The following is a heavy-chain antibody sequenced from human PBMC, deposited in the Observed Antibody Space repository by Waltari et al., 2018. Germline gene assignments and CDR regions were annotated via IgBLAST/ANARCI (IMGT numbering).Heavy chain of an antibody. Sequence: EVQLVESGGGLVQPGGSLRLSCEASGFTFDDYAMHWVRQAPGKRLEWVSGIIWNSGNIDYADSVKGRFTISRDNAKNSLYLQMNSLRPEDTAFYYCTKGSTLFGVIIDYFDYWGQGTLVNVSS. CDR3: TKGSTLFGVIIDYFDY. V-gene: IGHV3-9*01. CDR1: GFTFDDYA. D-gene: IGHD3-3*01. CDR2: IIWNSGNI. J-gene: IGHJ4*02.